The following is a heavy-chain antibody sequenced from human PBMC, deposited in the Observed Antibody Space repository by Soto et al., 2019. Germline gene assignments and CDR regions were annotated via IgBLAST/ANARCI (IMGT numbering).Heavy chain of an antibody. CDR2: ISSSGSTI. J-gene: IGHJ6*03. V-gene: IGHV3-11*01. Sequence: QVQLVESGGGLVQPGGSLRLSCAASGFTFSDYYMSWIRQAPGKGLEWVSYISSSGSTIYYADSVKGRFTISRDNDKNSLYLQMNSLRAEDTAVYYCASGPDSGPYYYYYYYMDVWGKGTTVTVSS. CDR3: ASGPDSGPYYYYYYYMDV. D-gene: IGHD5-12*01. CDR1: GFTFSDYY.